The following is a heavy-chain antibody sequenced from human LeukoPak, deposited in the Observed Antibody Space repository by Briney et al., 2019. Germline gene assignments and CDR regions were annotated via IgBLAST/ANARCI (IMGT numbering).Heavy chain of an antibody. D-gene: IGHD1-26*01. CDR2: FDPEDGET. J-gene: IGHJ6*03. Sequence: VASVKVSCKVSGYTLTELSMHWVRQAPGKGLEWMGGFDPEDGETIYAQKFQGRVTMTEDTSTDTAYMELSSLRSEDTAVYYCAIRGGSYYSFDYYYYMDVWGKGTTVTVSS. CDR3: AIRGGSYYSFDYYYYMDV. V-gene: IGHV1-24*01. CDR1: GYTLTELS.